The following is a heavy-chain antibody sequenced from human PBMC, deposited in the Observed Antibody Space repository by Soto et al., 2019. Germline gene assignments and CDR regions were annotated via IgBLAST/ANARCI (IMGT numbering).Heavy chain of an antibody. D-gene: IGHD1-1*01. CDR2: VYYNGIT. CDR3: ARGVTGTLDY. J-gene: IGHJ4*02. CDR1: GYSISSGYH. V-gene: IGHV4-38-2*01. Sequence: PSETLSLTCAVSGYSISSGYHWNWIRQSPGKGLEWIGCVYYNGITFTNPSLKSRVTMTVDTSKNYFSLRLTSVTAADAATYFCARGVTGTLDYWGQGTLVTVSS.